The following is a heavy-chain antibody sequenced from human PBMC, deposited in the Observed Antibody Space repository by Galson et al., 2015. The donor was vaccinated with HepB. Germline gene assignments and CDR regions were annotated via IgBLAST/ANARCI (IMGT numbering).Heavy chain of an antibody. Sequence: SETLSLTCAVYGGSFSGYYWSWIRQPPGKGLEWIGEINHSGSTNYNPSLKSRVTISVDTSKNQFSLKLSSVTAADTAVYYCARQGSGFYGDLLRYWGQGTLVTVSS. V-gene: IGHV4-34*01. D-gene: IGHD4-17*01. CDR2: INHSGST. J-gene: IGHJ4*02. CDR3: ARQGSGFYGDLLRY. CDR1: GGSFSGYY.